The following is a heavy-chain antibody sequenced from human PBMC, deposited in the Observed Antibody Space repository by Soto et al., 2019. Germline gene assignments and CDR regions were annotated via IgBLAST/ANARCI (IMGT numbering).Heavy chain of an antibody. CDR2: INHSGST. V-gene: IGHV4-34*01. CDR1: GGSFSCYY. J-gene: IGHJ5*02. D-gene: IGHD2-15*01. Sequence: PSETLSLTCAVSGGSFSCYYWSWIRQPPGKGLEWIGEINHSGSTNYNPSLKSRVTISVDTSKNQFSLKLSSVTAADTAVYYCARGCPYCSGGSCYFCDWFDPWGQGTLVTVSS. CDR3: ARGCPYCSGGSCYFCDWFDP.